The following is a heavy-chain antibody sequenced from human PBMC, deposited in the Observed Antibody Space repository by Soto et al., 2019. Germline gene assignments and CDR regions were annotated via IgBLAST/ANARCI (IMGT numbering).Heavy chain of an antibody. CDR1: GYPFSYYD. J-gene: IGHJ2*01. V-gene: IGHV1-8*01. Sequence: QVQLVQSGAEVKNPGASVRVSCQASGYPFSYYDINWVRQAPGQGLEWMGWMNPKSGNTGSAQRFQGRLTMTSNTSINTAYMDLTSLTSEDGAVYYCAGVHTVTTYFDVWGRGTPVTVSS. CDR2: MNPKSGNT. CDR3: AGVHTVTTYFDV. D-gene: IGHD4-17*01.